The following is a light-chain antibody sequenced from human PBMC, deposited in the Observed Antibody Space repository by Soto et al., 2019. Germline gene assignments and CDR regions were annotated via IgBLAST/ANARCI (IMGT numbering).Light chain of an antibody. CDR1: QSVLYSPDNDNY. J-gene: IGKJ4*01. V-gene: IGKV4-1*01. CDR3: QQYYSSPLT. Sequence: DIVLTQSPDSLAVSLGERATINCKSSQSVLYSPDNDNYLVWYQQRPGQSPKLLIYWASTRASGVPDRFSGSGSGTDFTLTISSLQAEDVAVCYCQQYYSSPLTFGGGTKVEIK. CDR2: WAS.